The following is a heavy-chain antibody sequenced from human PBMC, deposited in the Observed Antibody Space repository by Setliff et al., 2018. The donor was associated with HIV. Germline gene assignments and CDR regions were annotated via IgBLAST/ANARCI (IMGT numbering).Heavy chain of an antibody. CDR3: ARGWEGGMDY. CDR2: IIPLFGRA. Sequence: SVKVSCKASGGILSTYATIWVRQAPGQGLEWLGGIIPLFGRASYAQKFQGRVTITADESTNTAYMELSSLRSGDTAVYYCARGWEGGMDYWGQGTLVTVSS. V-gene: IGHV1-69*13. D-gene: IGHD1-26*01. CDR1: GGILSTYA. J-gene: IGHJ4*02.